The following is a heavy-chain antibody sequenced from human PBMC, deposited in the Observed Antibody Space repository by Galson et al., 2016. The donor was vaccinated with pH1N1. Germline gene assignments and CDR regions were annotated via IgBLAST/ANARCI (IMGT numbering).Heavy chain of an antibody. J-gene: IGHJ4*02. CDR3: ARDPNSGWYTDY. Sequence: SVKVSCKASGDTLRDFYVHWVRQAPGQGLEWMGWINPNSGGTSYAPKFQGRVTMTRDTSISTGYMELSRLRSDDTAVYYCARDPNSGWYTDYWGQGTLVTVSS. CDR1: GDTLRDFY. D-gene: IGHD6-19*01. V-gene: IGHV1-2*02. CDR2: INPNSGGT.